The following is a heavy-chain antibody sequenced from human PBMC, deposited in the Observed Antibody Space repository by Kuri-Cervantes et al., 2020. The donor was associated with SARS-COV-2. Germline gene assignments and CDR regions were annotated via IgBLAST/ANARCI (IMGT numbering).Heavy chain of an antibody. Sequence: GSLRLSCTVSGGSISSSGYYWGWIRQPPGKGLEWIGSIYYSGSTYYNPSLKSRVTISVDTSKNQFSLKLSSVTAADTAVYYCASVPNGYYYYGMDVWGQGTTVTVSS. V-gene: IGHV4-39*01. D-gene: IGHD1-1*01. CDR2: IYYSGST. J-gene: IGHJ6*02. CDR1: GGSISSSGYY. CDR3: ASVPNGYYYYGMDV.